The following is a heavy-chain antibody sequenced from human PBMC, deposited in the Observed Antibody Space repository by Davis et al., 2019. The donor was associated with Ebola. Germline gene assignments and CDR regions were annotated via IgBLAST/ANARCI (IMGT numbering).Heavy chain of an antibody. D-gene: IGHD1-26*01. V-gene: IGHV3-30-3*01. CDR3: AKDYLGTRIGGSYFDY. J-gene: IGHJ4*02. Sequence: GGSLRLSCAAPGFTFSSYEMNWVRQAPGKGLEWVAVISYDGSNKYYADSVKGRFTISRDNSKNTLYLQMNSLRAEDTAVYYCAKDYLGTRIGGSYFDYWGQGTLVTVSS. CDR1: GFTFSSYE. CDR2: ISYDGSNK.